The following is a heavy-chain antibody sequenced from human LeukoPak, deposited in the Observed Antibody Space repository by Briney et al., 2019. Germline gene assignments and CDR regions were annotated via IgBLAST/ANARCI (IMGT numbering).Heavy chain of an antibody. CDR2: IIGSGGST. CDR1: EFTFSSYA. Sequence: GGSLRLSCAAYEFTFSSYAMSWVRQAPGEGLEWVSAIIGSGGSTYYADSVKGRFTISRDNSKNTLYLQMNSLRAEDTAVYYCAKDQEVVAAPLPFDYWGQGTLVTVSS. D-gene: IGHD2-15*01. V-gene: IGHV3-23*01. J-gene: IGHJ4*02. CDR3: AKDQEVVAAPLPFDY.